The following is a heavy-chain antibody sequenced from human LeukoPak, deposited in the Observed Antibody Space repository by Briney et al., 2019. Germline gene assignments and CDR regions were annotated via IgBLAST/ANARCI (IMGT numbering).Heavy chain of an antibody. CDR3: ARDTYYYDSSGYYLVYFDY. CDR2: ISSSGSTI. Sequence: GGSLRLSCAASGFTFSSYEMNWFRQAPGKGLEWVSYISSSGSTIYYADSVKGRFTISRDNAKNSLYLQMNSLRAEDTAVYYCARDTYYYDSSGYYLVYFDYWGQGTLVTVSS. CDR1: GFTFSSYE. V-gene: IGHV3-48*03. J-gene: IGHJ4*02. D-gene: IGHD3-22*01.